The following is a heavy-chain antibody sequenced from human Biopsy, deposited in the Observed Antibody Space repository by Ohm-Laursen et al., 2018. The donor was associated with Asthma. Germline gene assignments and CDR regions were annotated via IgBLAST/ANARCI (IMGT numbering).Heavy chain of an antibody. CDR3: ARGDSSNWSHYYFDY. Sequence: SLRLSCSASGFAVSRDHMFWVRQAPGKGLEWVSVIYSGGTSHAADSVRGRFTISRDYSKNTLYLQMHSLRAEDTAVYYCARGDSSNWSHYYFDYWGQGTLVTVSS. J-gene: IGHJ4*02. CDR1: GFAVSRDH. CDR2: IYSGGTS. V-gene: IGHV3-53*01. D-gene: IGHD3-22*01.